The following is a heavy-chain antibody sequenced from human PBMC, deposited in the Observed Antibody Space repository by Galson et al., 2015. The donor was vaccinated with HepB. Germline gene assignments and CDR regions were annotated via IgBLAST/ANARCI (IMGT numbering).Heavy chain of an antibody. V-gene: IGHV1-3*01. D-gene: IGHD3-22*01. Sequence: SVKVSCKASGYTFTSYAMHWVRQAPGQRLEWMGWINAGNGNTKYSQKFQGIVTITRDTSASTAYMELSSLRSEDTAVYYCARDAYYYDSSRRLEGYWGQGTLVTVSS. CDR2: INAGNGNT. CDR1: GYTFTSYA. CDR3: ARDAYYYDSSRRLEGY. J-gene: IGHJ4*02.